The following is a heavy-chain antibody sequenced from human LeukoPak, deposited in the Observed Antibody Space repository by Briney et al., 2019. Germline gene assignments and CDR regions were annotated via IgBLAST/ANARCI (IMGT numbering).Heavy chain of an antibody. J-gene: IGHJ4*02. V-gene: IGHV3-9*01. D-gene: IGHD1-26*01. Sequence: PGSSLRLSCAASGVTFDNYAMHWVRQVPGKGLEWVSYISWNGGSIGYGDSVKGRFTISRDNAKNSLYLQMNSLRAEDTALYYCAKGQVGATGYFDYWGQGTLVTISS. CDR2: ISWNGGSI. CDR1: GVTFDNYA. CDR3: AKGQVGATGYFDY.